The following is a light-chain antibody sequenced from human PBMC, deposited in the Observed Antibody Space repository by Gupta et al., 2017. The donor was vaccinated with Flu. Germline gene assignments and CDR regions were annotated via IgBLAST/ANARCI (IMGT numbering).Light chain of an antibody. CDR3: QVWDSASDQAV. V-gene: IGLV3-21*03. Sequence: SYVLTQPPSVSVAPGKTARITCGGENIGTKSVHWYQQKPGQAPVLVVYADSDRPSGVPDRFSGSNSGNTATLTVSGVEAGDEADYFCQVWDSASDQAVFGGGTKLTVL. CDR1: NIGTKS. J-gene: IGLJ2*01. CDR2: ADS.